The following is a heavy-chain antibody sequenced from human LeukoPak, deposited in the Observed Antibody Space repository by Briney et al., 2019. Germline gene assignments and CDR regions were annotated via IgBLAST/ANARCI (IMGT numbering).Heavy chain of an antibody. CDR1: GFTLDDYA. CDR3: AKASSGSYFLIGY. Sequence: QPGGSLRLSCAASGFTLDDYAMHWVRQAPGKGLEWVSLISWDGGSTYYADSVKGRFTISRDNSKNSLYLQMNSLRAEDTALYYCAKASSGSYFLIGYWGQGTQVTVSS. V-gene: IGHV3-43D*04. CDR2: ISWDGGST. J-gene: IGHJ4*02. D-gene: IGHD1-26*01.